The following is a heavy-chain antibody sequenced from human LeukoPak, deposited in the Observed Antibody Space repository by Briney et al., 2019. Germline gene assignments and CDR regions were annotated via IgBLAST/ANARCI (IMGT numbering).Heavy chain of an antibody. CDR3: AKDILWFGELLSFQYDH. V-gene: IGHV3-30*02. Sequence: GGSLRLSCAASGFTFSSYGMHWVRQATGKGLKWVAFIRYDGSNKYYADSVKGRFTISRDNSKNTLYLQMNSLRAEDTAVYYCAKDILWFGELLSFQYDHWGQGTLVTVSS. CDR1: GFTFSSYG. D-gene: IGHD3-10*01. CDR2: IRYDGSNK. J-gene: IGHJ5*02.